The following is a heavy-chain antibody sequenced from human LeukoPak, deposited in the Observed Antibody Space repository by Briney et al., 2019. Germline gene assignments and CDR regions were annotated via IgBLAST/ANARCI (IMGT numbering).Heavy chain of an antibody. D-gene: IGHD2-2*01. CDR1: GFTFSSYW. Sequence: GGSLRLSCAASGFTFSSYWMHWVRQAPGKGLEWVSGINWNGGSTGYADSVKGRFTISRDNAKNSLYLQMNSLRVEDTALYYCAREDSPYCSSTSCSPDYWGQGTLVTVSS. CDR3: AREDSPYCSSTSCSPDY. V-gene: IGHV3-20*04. CDR2: INWNGGST. J-gene: IGHJ4*02.